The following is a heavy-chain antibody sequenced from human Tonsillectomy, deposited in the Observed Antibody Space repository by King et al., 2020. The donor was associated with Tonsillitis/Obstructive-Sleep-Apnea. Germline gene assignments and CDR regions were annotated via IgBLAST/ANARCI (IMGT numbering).Heavy chain of an antibody. V-gene: IGHV4-59*01. CDR2: IYYSGGT. CDR3: AGEGAVMNAFDI. CDR1: GGSISSYY. J-gene: IGHJ3*02. Sequence: QLQESGPGLVKPSETLSLTCTVSGGSISSYYWSWIRQPPGKGLEWIGYIYYSGGTNYNPSLKSRVTISVDTSKNQFSLKLTSVTAADTAVYYCAGEGAVMNAFDIWGQGTMVTVSS. D-gene: IGHD2-8*01.